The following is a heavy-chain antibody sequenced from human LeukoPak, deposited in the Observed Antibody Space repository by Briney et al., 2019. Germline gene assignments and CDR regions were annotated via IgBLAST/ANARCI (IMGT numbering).Heavy chain of an antibody. V-gene: IGHV3-30*18. CDR2: ISHDGSDK. J-gene: IGHJ4*02. CDR1: GFTFSTYG. CDR3: AKDKSPHLALDF. Sequence: PGRSLRLSCAASGFTFSTYGMHWVRQTPGKGLEWVAVISHDGSDKYYADSVKGRFTISRDNSKNTLYLQMNSLRAEDTAVYYCAKDKSPHLALDFWGQGTLVTVSS.